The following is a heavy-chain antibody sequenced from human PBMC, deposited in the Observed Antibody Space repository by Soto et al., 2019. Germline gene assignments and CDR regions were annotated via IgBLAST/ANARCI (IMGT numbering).Heavy chain of an antibody. J-gene: IGHJ5*02. Sequence: GGALRLSCAASGFTFSTYGMHWVRQAPGKGLEWVAAMSYDGTKQYYVDSVKGRFTISRDNSRNTLFLQLNSLRDEDTAVYYCANDYGRTWIAPWGPGTPVTVS. V-gene: IGHV3-30*18. CDR3: ANDYGRTWIAP. D-gene: IGHD4-17*01. CDR2: MSYDGTKQ. CDR1: GFTFSTYG.